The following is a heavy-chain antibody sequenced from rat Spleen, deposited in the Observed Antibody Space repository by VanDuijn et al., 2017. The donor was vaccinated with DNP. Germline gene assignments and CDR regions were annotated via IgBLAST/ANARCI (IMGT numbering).Heavy chain of an antibody. J-gene: IGHJ4*01. CDR2: ISYDGGSS. CDR1: GFTFSDYY. Sequence: EVQLVESGGGLVQPGRSLKLSCAASGFTFSDYYMAWVRPAPTKGLEWVTYISYDGGSSDYGDSVKGRFTISRDDAKSTLYLQMDSLRSEDTATYFCARHDHYGNYHFYAMDAWGQGTSVTVSS. V-gene: IGHV5-22*01. CDR3: ARHDHYGNYHFYAMDA. D-gene: IGHD1-12*03.